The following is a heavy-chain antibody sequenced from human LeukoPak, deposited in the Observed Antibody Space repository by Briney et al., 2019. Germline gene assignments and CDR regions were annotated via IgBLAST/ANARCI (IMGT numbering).Heavy chain of an antibody. V-gene: IGHV3-48*02. CDR3: ARDLRYSGNYRVLDY. CDR2: ISSSSSTI. CDR1: GFTFSTYS. Sequence: GGSLRLSCAASGFTFSTYSMNWVRQAPGKGLEWVSYISSSSSTIYYADSVKGRFTISRDNARNSLYLQMNSLRDEDTAVYYCARDLRYSGNYRVLDYWGQGTLVTVSS. J-gene: IGHJ4*02. D-gene: IGHD1-26*01.